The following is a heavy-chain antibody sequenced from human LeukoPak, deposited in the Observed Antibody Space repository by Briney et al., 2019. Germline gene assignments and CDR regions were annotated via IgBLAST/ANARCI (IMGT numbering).Heavy chain of an antibody. V-gene: IGHV4-61*01. CDR1: GGSVSEDNFY. J-gene: IGHJ6*04. CDR2: SHYGGYP. D-gene: IGHD3-16*01. Sequence: PSETLSLTCTVSGGSVSEDNFYWGWIRQPPGKGLEWIGYSHYGGYPNYNPSLKSRVRISVDTSKNQFSLNLSSVTAADTAVYYWASDASLGYFYAMDVWGKGTTVTVSS. CDR3: ASDASLGYFYAMDV.